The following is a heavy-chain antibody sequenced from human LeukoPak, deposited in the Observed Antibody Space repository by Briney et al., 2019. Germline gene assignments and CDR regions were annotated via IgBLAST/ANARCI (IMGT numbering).Heavy chain of an antibody. Sequence: PSETLSLTCSVSGDSVSGYYWSWIRQPPGKGLEWIGYVYQTGHTHYSPSLKSRVTVSLDTSRNKVSLRVSSVTAADTAVYSARHRFGHLFDSWGQGILVVVSS. V-gene: IGHV4-59*02. CDR1: GDSVSGYY. J-gene: IGHJ4*02. D-gene: IGHD3-16*01. CDR2: VYQTGHT. CDR3: ARHRFGHLFDS.